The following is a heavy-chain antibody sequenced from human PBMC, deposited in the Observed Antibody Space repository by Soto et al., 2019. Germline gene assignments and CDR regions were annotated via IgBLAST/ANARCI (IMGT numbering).Heavy chain of an antibody. CDR2: IRATGGET. Sequence: EVQLLESGGGMVQPGGSLRVSCAASGFTFRNFVMSWVRQAPGKGLEWVSAIRATGGETFYADSVKGRFTISRDNSKNTLYLQMNSLRDEDTSLYFCAQDRGWGGVSPSHDYWGQGTLVTVSS. CDR3: AQDRGWGGVSPSHDY. D-gene: IGHD3-16*01. J-gene: IGHJ4*02. V-gene: IGHV3-23*01. CDR1: GFTFRNFV.